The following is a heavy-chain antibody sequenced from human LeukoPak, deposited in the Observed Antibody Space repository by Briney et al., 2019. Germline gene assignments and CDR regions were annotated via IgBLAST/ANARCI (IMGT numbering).Heavy chain of an antibody. V-gene: IGHV1-18*01. Sequence: AAVTVSCMASGYTFTKYGLLWVRPAPGQGLEWMGWISAYNGNTNYAQKLQGRVTMTTDTSTSTAYMDLRSLRSDDTAGYHCARAPNPDDAFDIWGQGTMVTVSS. CDR1: GYTFTKYG. CDR2: ISAYNGNT. J-gene: IGHJ3*02. CDR3: ARAPNPDDAFDI.